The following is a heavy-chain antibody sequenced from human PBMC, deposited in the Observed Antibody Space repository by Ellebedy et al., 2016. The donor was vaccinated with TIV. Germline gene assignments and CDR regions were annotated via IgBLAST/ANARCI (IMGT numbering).Heavy chain of an antibody. J-gene: IGHJ2*01. CDR3: ARRYDSSGDWYFDL. CDR2: IYYSGST. D-gene: IGHD3-22*01. Sequence: SETLSLTCTVSGGSISSYYWSWIRQPPGKGLEWIGYIYYSGSTNYNPSLKSRVTISVDTSKNQFSLKLSSVTAADTAVYYCARRYDSSGDWYFDLWGRGTLVTVSS. V-gene: IGHV4-59*01. CDR1: GGSISSYY.